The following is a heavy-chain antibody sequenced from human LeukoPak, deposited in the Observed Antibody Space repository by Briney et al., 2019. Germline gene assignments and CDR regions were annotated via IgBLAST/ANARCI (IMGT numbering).Heavy chain of an antibody. CDR2: ISYDGSNK. V-gene: IGHV3-30*03. CDR1: GFTFSSHS. J-gene: IGHJ6*02. Sequence: GGSLRLSCAASGFTFSSHSMNWVRQAPGKGLEWVAVISYDGSNKYYADSVKGRFTISRDNSKNTLYLQMNSLRAEDTAVYYCARDRVPAAIGYGMDVWGQGTTVTVSS. D-gene: IGHD2-2*01. CDR3: ARDRVPAAIGYGMDV.